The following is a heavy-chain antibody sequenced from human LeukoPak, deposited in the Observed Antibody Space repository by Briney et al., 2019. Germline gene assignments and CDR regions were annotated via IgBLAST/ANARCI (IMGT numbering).Heavy chain of an antibody. Sequence: SVKVPCKASGGTFSSYAISWVRQAPGQGPEWMGRIIPILGIANYAQKFQGGVTITADKSTSTAYMELSSLRSEDTAVYYCARGGDGYNYWFDPWGQGTLVTVSS. CDR2: IIPILGIA. CDR3: ARGGDGYNYWFDP. J-gene: IGHJ5*02. CDR1: GGTFSSYA. D-gene: IGHD5-24*01. V-gene: IGHV1-69*04.